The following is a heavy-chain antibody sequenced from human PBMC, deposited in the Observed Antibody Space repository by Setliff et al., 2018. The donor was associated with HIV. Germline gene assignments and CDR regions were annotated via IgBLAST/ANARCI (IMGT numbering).Heavy chain of an antibody. D-gene: IGHD3-22*01. CDR1: GYSISSGYY. V-gene: IGHV4-38-2*02. CDR3: ARVGWDYYDSSGVGEFDY. Sequence: SETLSLTCTVSGYSISSGYYWGWIRQPPGKGLEWIGSIYHSGSTYYNPSLESRLTISVDTSRNQFSLKLSSVTAADTAVYYCARVGWDYYDSSGVGEFDYWGQGTLVTVSS. CDR2: IYHSGST. J-gene: IGHJ4*02.